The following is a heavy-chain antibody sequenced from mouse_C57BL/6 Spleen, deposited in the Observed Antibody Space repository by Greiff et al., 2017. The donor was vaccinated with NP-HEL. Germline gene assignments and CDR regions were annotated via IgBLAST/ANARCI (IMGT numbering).Heavy chain of an antibody. J-gene: IGHJ4*01. CDR3: ARQGGNYGRSAMDY. Sequence: VQRVESGPGLVAPSQSLSITCTVSGFSLTSYGVHWVRQPPGKGLEWLVVIWSDGSTTYNSALKSRLSISKDNSKSQVFLKMNSLQTDDTAMYYCARQGGNYGRSAMDYWGQGTSVTVSS. V-gene: IGHV2-6-1*01. D-gene: IGHD2-1*01. CDR2: IWSDGST. CDR1: GFSLTSYG.